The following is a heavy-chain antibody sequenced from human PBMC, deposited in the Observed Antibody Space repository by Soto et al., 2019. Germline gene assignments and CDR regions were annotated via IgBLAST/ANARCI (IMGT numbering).Heavy chain of an antibody. CDR3: ARAYYYDSSGYYRRGFDY. CDR2: INPSGGST. J-gene: IGHJ4*02. Sequence: QVQLVQSGAEVKKPGASVKVSCKASGYTFTSSYMHWVRQAPGQGLEWMGIINPSGGSTSYAQKCQGRGTMTRDTSPSTVYVELRCLRSEDTAVYYCARAYYYDSSGYYRRGFDYWGQGTLVTVSS. CDR1: GYTFTSSY. D-gene: IGHD3-22*01. V-gene: IGHV1-46*01.